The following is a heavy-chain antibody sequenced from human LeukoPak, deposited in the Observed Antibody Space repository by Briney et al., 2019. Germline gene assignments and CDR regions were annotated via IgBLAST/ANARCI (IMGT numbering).Heavy chain of an antibody. Sequence: GGSLRLSCAASGFTFSSYGMNWVRQAPGKGLEWVSSISSSSSYIYYADSVKGRFTISRDNAKSSLYLQMNSLRAEDTAVYYCASMSGYDSHYFDYWGQGTLVTVSS. V-gene: IGHV3-21*01. CDR1: GFTFSSYG. J-gene: IGHJ4*02. D-gene: IGHD5-12*01. CDR2: ISSSSSYI. CDR3: ASMSGYDSHYFDY.